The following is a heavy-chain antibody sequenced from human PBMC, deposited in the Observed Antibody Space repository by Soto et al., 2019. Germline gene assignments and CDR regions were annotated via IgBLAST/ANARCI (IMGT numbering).Heavy chain of an antibody. CDR1: GGTFSSYA. D-gene: IGHD2-15*01. CDR3: AGGVAATSKYYYYGMDV. Sequence: QVQLVQSGAEVKKPGSSVKVSCKASGGTFSSYAISWVRQAPGQGLECMGGIIPIFGTANYAQKFQGRVTITADESTSTAYMELSSLRSEDTAVYYCAGGVAATSKYYYYGMDVWGQGTTVTVSS. CDR2: IIPIFGTA. V-gene: IGHV1-69*01. J-gene: IGHJ6*02.